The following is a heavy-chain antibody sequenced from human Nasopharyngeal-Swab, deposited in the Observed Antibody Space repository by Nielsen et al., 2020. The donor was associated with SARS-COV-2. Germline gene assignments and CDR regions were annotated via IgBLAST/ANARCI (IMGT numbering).Heavy chain of an antibody. Sequence: SETLSLTCAVYSGSFSDSPWSWLRLLPGKGLEWIGEINHRGGTAYRSSLKSRVSISVDTSKNQFSLKLSSVTAADTAVYYCARETYCSSTSCSPPDAFDIWGQGTMVTVSS. CDR1: SGSFSDSP. J-gene: IGHJ3*02. V-gene: IGHV4-34*01. CDR2: INHRGGT. CDR3: ARETYCSSTSCSPPDAFDI. D-gene: IGHD2-2*01.